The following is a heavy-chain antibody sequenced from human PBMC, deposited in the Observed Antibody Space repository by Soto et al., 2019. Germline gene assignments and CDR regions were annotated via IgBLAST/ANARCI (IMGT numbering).Heavy chain of an antibody. CDR1: CGSVNTAPYH. D-gene: IGHD3-22*01. CDR3: ARDHHSYYDTSGYYPYLDF. V-gene: IGHV4-61*01. J-gene: IGHJ4*02. CDR2: IYYTGST. Sequence: PSETLSLTCTVSCGSVNTAPYHWSWIRQSPRNVLEWIGNIYYTGSTNYNPSFESRVAISLDTSNNQFSLRLTSLTAADTAVYFCARDHHSYYDTSGYYPYLDFGGQGTLVTVSS.